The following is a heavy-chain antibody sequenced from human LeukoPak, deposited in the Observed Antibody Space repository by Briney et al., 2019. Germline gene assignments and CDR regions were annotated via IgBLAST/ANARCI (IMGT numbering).Heavy chain of an antibody. CDR2: IIPIFGTA. Sequence: VASVKVSCKVSGGTFSNYDISWVRQAPGEGLEWMGGIIPIFGTANYAQKFQGRVTITADKSTNTAYMELSSLRSEDTAVYYCARSPTCSGGSCYATYNWFDPWGQGTLVTVSS. CDR1: GGTFSNYD. CDR3: ARSPTCSGGSCYATYNWFDP. D-gene: IGHD2-15*01. J-gene: IGHJ5*02. V-gene: IGHV1-69*06.